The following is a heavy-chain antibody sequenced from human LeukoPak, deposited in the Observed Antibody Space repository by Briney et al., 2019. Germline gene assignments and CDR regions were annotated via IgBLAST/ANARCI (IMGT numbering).Heavy chain of an antibody. CDR2: INHSGST. Sequence: PSETLSLTCAVYGGSFSGYYWSRIRPPPRKGLEWIGEINHSGSTNYNPSLKSRVTISVDTSKNQFSLKLSSVTAADTAVYYCALKVFVRKTRFDPWGQGTLVTVSS. J-gene: IGHJ5*02. CDR1: GGSFSGYY. V-gene: IGHV4-34*01. CDR3: ALKVFVRKTRFDP. D-gene: IGHD1-14*01.